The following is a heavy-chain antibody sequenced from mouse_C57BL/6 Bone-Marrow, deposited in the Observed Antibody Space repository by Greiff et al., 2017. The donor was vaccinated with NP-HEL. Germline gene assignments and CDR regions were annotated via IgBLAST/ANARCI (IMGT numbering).Heavy chain of an antibody. V-gene: IGHV3-6*01. CDR2: RSYDGSN. CDR1: GYSITSGYY. J-gene: IGHJ3*01. CDR3: ARGWLAY. Sequence: DVHLQESGPGLVKPSQSLSLTCSVTGYSITSGYYWNWIRQFPGNKLEWMGYRSYDGSNNYNPSLKNRISITRDTSKNQFFLKLNSVTTEDTATYYGARGWLAYWGQGTLVTVSA.